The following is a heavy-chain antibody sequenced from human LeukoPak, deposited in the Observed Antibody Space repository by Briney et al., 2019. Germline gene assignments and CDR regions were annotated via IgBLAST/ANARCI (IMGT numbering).Heavy chain of an antibody. V-gene: IGHV4-4*02. CDR3: ARGGEKTDDIVLGSNWFDP. J-gene: IGHJ5*02. D-gene: IGHD2-8*01. CDR2: IYHSGST. Sequence: SGTLSLTCAVSGGSISSSNWWSWVRQPPGKGLEWIGEIYHSGSTYYNPSLKSRVTISVDTSKNQFSLKLSSVTAADTAVYYCARGGEKTDDIVLGSNWFDPWGQGTLVTVSS. CDR1: GGSISSSNW.